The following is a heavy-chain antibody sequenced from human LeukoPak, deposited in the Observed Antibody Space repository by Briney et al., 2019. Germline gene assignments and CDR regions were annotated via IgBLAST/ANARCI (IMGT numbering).Heavy chain of an antibody. V-gene: IGHV3-48*01. Sequence: QSGGSLRLSCAASGFTFSSYSMNWVRQAPGKGLEWVSYISSSSSTIYYADSVKGRFTISRDNAKNSLYLQMNSLRAEDTAVYYCASDRIYCSSTSCPPDGMDVWGQGTTVTVSS. D-gene: IGHD2-2*01. J-gene: IGHJ6*02. CDR3: ASDRIYCSSTSCPPDGMDV. CDR2: ISSSSSTI. CDR1: GFTFSSYS.